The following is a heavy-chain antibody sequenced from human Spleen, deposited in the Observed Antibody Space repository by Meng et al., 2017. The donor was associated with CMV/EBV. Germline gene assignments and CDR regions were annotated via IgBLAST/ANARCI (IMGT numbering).Heavy chain of an antibody. CDR1: GFTFDDYG. CDR3: ARGGLLGGYYGMDV. D-gene: IGHD3-16*01. CDR2: IKWNGGST. V-gene: IGHV3-20*04. J-gene: IGHJ6*02. Sequence: GGSLRLSCAASGFTFDDYGMSWVRQAPGKGLEWVSGIKWNGGSTGYADSVKGRFTLSRDNAKNSLYLQMNSLRAEDTALYYCARGGLLGGYYGMDVWGQGTTVTVSS.